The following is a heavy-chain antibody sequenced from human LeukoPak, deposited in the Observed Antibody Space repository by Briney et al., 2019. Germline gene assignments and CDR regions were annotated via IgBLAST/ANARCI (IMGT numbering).Heavy chain of an antibody. CDR3: ARDPITIFGVVDY. J-gene: IGHJ4*02. CDR2: ISDGGRNT. CDR1: GFTFSSYA. Sequence: GALRLSCAASGFTFSSYAMTWIRQAPGKGLEWVSIISDGGRNTNFADSAKGRFTISRDNSKNTLYLQMNSLRVEDTAVYYCARDPITIFGVVDYWGQGTLITVSS. V-gene: IGHV3-23*01. D-gene: IGHD3-3*01.